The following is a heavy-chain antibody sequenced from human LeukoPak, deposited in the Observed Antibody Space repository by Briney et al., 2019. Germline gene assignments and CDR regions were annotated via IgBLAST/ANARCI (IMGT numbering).Heavy chain of an antibody. J-gene: IGHJ4*02. CDR3: ARSNLGYCSGGSCYSYLYFDY. V-gene: IGHV4-39*01. CDR1: GGSISSSSYY. CDR2: IYYSGST. D-gene: IGHD2-15*01. Sequence: SETLSLTCTVSGGSISSSSYYWGWIRQPPGKGLEWIGSIYYSGSTYYNPSLKSRVTISVDTSKNQFSLKLSSVTAADTAVYYCARSNLGYCSGGSCYSYLYFDYRGQGTLVTVSS.